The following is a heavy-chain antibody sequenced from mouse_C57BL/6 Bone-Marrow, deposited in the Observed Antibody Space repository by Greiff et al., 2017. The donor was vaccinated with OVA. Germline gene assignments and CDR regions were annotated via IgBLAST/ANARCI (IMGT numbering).Heavy chain of an antibody. J-gene: IGHJ2*01. V-gene: IGHV3-3*01. CDR1: GFSINSDCY. CDR3: ARDPPITTVVASFDY. CDR2: TFYSGIT. Sequence: EVQLQESGPSLVRPSQTLSLTCTVTGFSINSDCYWIWIRQFPGNKLEYIGYTFYSGITYYNPSLESRTYITRDTSKNQFSLKLSSVTTEDTATYYCARDPPITTVVASFDYWGQGTTLTVSS. D-gene: IGHD1-1*01.